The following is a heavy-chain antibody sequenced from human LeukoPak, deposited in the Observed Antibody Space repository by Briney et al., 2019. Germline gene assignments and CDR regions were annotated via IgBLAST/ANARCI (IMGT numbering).Heavy chain of an antibody. CDR3: ASGPETDYGDYSNWFDP. Sequence: SETLSLTCTVSGGSISSYYWSWIRQPAGKGLEWIGRIYTSGSTNYNPSLKSRVTISVDTSKNQFSLKLSSVTAADTAVYYCASGPETDYGDYSNWFDPWGQGTLVTVSS. V-gene: IGHV4-4*07. CDR1: GGSISSYY. D-gene: IGHD4-17*01. CDR2: IYTSGST. J-gene: IGHJ5*02.